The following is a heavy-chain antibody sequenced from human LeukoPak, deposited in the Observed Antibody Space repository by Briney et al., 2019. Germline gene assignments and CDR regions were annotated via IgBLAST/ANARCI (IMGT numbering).Heavy chain of an antibody. CDR3: AKARGYSSSSSFDY. V-gene: IGHV3-23*01. CDR1: GFTFSSYA. D-gene: IGHD6-13*01. Sequence: GSLRLSCAASGFTFSSYAMSWVRQAPGKGLEWVSGIRDSGGETYYADSVKGRFTISRDNSKNTLYLQMNSLRAEDTALYYCAKARGYSSSSSFDYWGQGTLVTVSS. J-gene: IGHJ4*02. CDR2: IRDSGGET.